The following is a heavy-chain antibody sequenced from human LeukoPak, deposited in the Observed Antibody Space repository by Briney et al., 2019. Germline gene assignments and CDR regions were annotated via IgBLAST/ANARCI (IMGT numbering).Heavy chain of an antibody. D-gene: IGHD3-16*01. Sequence: GGSLRLPCTASGFIFSNYWIGWVRQAPGKGLEWVANIKEDGTTIYYVDSVKGRFTISRDNAKNSLYLQVNSVRDEDTAVYYCARVVDYGWFDPWGQGTLVAVSS. CDR3: ARVVDYGWFDP. V-gene: IGHV3-7*01. J-gene: IGHJ5*02. CDR2: IKEDGTTI. CDR1: GFIFSNYW.